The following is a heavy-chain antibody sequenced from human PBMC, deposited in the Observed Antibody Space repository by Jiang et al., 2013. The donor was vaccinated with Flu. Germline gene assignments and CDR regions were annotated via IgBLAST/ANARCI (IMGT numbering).Heavy chain of an antibody. D-gene: IGHD3-10*01. CDR1: GGSISSGDYY. J-gene: IGHJ2*01. Sequence: GSGLVKPSQTLSLTCTVSGGSISSGDYYWSWIRQPPGKGLEWIGYIYYSGSTYYNPSLKSRVTISVDTSKNQFSLKLSSVTAADTAVYYCARVEAAWFRELDTGRYFDLWGRGTLVTVS. CDR3: ARVEAAWFRELDTGRYFDL. CDR2: IYYSGST. V-gene: IGHV4-30-4*01.